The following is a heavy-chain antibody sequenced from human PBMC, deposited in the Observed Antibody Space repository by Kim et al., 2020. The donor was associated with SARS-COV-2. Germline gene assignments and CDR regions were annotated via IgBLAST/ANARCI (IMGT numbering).Heavy chain of an antibody. Sequence: RYSPSFQGQVTISADKSISTAYLQWSSLKASDTAMYYCASGVVTNPLFDYWGQGTLVTVSS. V-gene: IGHV5-51*01. D-gene: IGHD3-3*01. CDR3: ASGVVTNPLFDY. J-gene: IGHJ4*02.